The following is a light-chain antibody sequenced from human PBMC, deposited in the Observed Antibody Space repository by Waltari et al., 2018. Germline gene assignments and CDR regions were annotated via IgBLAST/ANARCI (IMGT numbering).Light chain of an antibody. CDR3: QQYAALPRT. Sequence: DIVLTQSPATLSLSPGERATLSCRASQSVSSSYLAWYQQKPGQAPRLFIYDASRRATGLPERFSGSGSGTDFTLTISRLEPEDFAFYYCQQYAALPRTFGQGTRLEIK. CDR1: QSVSSSY. J-gene: IGKJ2*01. CDR2: DAS. V-gene: IGKV3D-20*01.